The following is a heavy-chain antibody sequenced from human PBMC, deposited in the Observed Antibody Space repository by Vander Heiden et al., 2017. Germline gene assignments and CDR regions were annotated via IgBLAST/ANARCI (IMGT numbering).Heavy chain of an antibody. CDR3: ARIRLDYDILTGYYPRAPDY. CDR1: GYTFTSYD. J-gene: IGHJ4*02. D-gene: IGHD3-9*01. V-gene: IGHV1-8*01. Sequence: QAQLVQSGAAVKKPGASVKVSCKASGYTFTSYDHNRVRQAAGQGVEWMGWMNPNSGNTGYAQKFQGRVTMSRNTSISTAYMELSSLRSEDTAVYYCARIRLDYDILTGYYPRAPDYWGQGTLVTVSS. CDR2: MNPNSGNT.